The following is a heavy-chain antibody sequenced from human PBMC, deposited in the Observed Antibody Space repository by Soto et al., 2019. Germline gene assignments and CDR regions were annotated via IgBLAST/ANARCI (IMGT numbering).Heavy chain of an antibody. CDR3: ARKDSSGWYRGWFDP. Sequence: QVQLVQSGAEVKKPGSSVKVSCKASGGTFSSYTISWVRQAPGQGLEWMGRIIPILGIANYAQKFQGRVTITADKSTSTVYMELSSLRSEDTAVYYCARKDSSGWYRGWFDPWGQGTLVTVSS. CDR2: IIPILGIA. V-gene: IGHV1-69*02. CDR1: GGTFSSYT. D-gene: IGHD6-19*01. J-gene: IGHJ5*02.